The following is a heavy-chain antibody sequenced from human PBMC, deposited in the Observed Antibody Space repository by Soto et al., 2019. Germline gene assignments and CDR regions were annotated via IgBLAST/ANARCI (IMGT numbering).Heavy chain of an antibody. V-gene: IGHV4-30-4*01. Sequence: SETLSLTCTVSGGSISSGDYYWSWIRQPPGKGLEWIGYIYYSRSTYYNPSLKSRVTISVDASKNQFSLKLSSVTAADTAVYYCARAEEYMVRGVIGGVLFDYWGQGTLVTVSS. J-gene: IGHJ4*02. D-gene: IGHD3-10*01. CDR1: GGSISSGDYY. CDR2: IYYSRST. CDR3: ARAEEYMVRGVIGGVLFDY.